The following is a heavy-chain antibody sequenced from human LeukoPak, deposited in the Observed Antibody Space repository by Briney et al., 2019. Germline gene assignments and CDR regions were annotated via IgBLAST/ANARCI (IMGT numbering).Heavy chain of an antibody. CDR1: GFTFSSYG. J-gene: IGHJ4*02. V-gene: IGHV3-30*02. D-gene: IGHD3-22*01. CDR3: AKGEYYDDSSGYPEY. Sequence: PGGSLRLSCAASGFTFSSYGMHWVRQAPGKGLEWVAFIRYDGSNKYYADSVKGRFTISRDNSKNTLYLQMNSLRAEDTAVYYCAKGEYYDDSSGYPEYWGQGTLVTVSS. CDR2: IRYDGSNK.